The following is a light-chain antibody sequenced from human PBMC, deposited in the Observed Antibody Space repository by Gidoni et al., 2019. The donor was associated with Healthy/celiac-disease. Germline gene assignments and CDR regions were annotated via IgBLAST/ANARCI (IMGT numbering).Light chain of an antibody. J-gene: IGLJ2*01. CDR1: SSNIGSNT. CDR3: AAWDDSLNSPV. Sequence: QSVLTQPPSASGTPGQRVTIPCSGSSSNIGSNTVNWYQQLPGTAPKLLIYSNNQRPSGVPDRFSGSKSGTSASLAISGLQSEDEAHYYCAAWDDSLNSPVFGGGTKLTVL. V-gene: IGLV1-44*01. CDR2: SNN.